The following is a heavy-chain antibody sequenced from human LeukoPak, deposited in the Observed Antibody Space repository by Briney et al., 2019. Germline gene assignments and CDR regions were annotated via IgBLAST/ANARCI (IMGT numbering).Heavy chain of an antibody. V-gene: IGHV4-38-2*01. D-gene: IGHD3-22*01. CDR1: GYSISSGYY. Sequence: PSETLSLTCAVSGYSISSGYYWGWIRQPPGKGLEWIGSIYHSGNTYYNPSLKSRVTISVDTSKNQFSLKLSSVTAADTAVYYCASDYYDSSGYYWYFDLWGRGTLVTVSS. CDR3: ASDYYDSSGYYWYFDL. J-gene: IGHJ2*01. CDR2: IYHSGNT.